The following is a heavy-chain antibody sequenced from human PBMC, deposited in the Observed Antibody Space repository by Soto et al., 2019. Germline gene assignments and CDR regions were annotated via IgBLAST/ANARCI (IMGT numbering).Heavy chain of an antibody. CDR3: AKAIWQKLAYTWFDP. CDR1: GFTFDDYA. Sequence: GGSLRLSCAASGFTFDDYAMHWVRQAPGKGLEWVSGISWNSGSIGYADSVKGRFTISRDNAKNSLYLQMNSLRAEDTALYYCAKAIWQKLAYTWFDPWGQGTLVTVSS. V-gene: IGHV3-9*01. D-gene: IGHD6-13*01. J-gene: IGHJ5*02. CDR2: ISWNSGSI.